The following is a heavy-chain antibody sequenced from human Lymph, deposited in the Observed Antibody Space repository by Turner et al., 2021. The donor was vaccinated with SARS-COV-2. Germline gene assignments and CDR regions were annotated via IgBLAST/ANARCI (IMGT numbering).Heavy chain of an antibody. J-gene: IGHJ6*02. CDR1: GYTFTAYY. D-gene: IGHD4-17*01. Sequence: QVQLVQAGSEVKKPGASGQVSCKASGYTFTAYYLHWVRQAPGQGLEWMGWINPDSGGTNYAQKFQGRVTMTRDTSISTAYMELSRLTSDDTAVYYCAREGVTVSGYYYGMDVWGQGTTVTVSS. CDR2: INPDSGGT. V-gene: IGHV1-2*02. CDR3: AREGVTVSGYYYGMDV.